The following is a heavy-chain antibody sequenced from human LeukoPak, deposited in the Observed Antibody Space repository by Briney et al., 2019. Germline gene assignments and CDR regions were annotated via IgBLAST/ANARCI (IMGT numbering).Heavy chain of an antibody. D-gene: IGHD3-16*01. CDR2: IHYSGIT. J-gene: IGHJ1*01. CDR1: GDSVSSSNYY. V-gene: IGHV4-39*01. Sequence: SETLSLTCTVSGDSVSSSNYYWGWIRQPPGKGLEWIATIHYSGITYYNTSLKRRVTISIDTSNNQFSLKLTSVTAADTAMYYCASGHADVLLVAESFDHWGQGTQVTVSS. CDR3: ASGHADVLLVAESFDH.